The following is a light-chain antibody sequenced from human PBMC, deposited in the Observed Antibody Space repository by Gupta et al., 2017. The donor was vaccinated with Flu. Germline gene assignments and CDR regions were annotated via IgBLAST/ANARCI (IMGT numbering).Light chain of an antibody. J-gene: IGKJ2*01. V-gene: IGKV3-15*01. CDR1: QSVSSN. CDR2: GAS. Sequence: EIVMTQSPGTLSEYPGERATLSCRASQSVSSNLAWYQQKPGQAPRLLIYGASTRATGIPARFSGSGSGTEFTLTISSLQSEDFAIYYCQQYNNWPWTFGQGTKLEIK. CDR3: QQYNNWPWT.